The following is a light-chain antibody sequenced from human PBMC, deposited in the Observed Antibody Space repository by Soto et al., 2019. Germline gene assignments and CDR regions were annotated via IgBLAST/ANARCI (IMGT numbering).Light chain of an antibody. J-gene: IGKJ3*01. CDR1: QSVSSSY. Sequence: EIVLTQSPGTLSLSPGERATLSCRASQSVSSSYLAWYQQKPGQAPRLLIYGASSRATGIPDRFGGSGSGTDFTLTISRLEPEDFAVYYCQQYGSLPATFGPGTKVDIK. CDR2: GAS. V-gene: IGKV3-20*01. CDR3: QQYGSLPAT.